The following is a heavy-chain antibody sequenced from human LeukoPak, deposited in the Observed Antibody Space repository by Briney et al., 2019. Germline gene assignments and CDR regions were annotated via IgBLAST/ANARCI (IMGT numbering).Heavy chain of an antibody. Sequence: ASVKVSCTASGYTFTGYYMHWVRQAPGQGLEWMGWINPNSGGTNYAQKFQGRVTMTRDTSISTAYMELNRLRSDDTAVYYCARDFPRTRVYYDSSGLDYWGQGTLVTVSS. J-gene: IGHJ4*02. D-gene: IGHD3-22*01. CDR3: ARDFPRTRVYYDSSGLDY. V-gene: IGHV1-2*02. CDR1: GYTFTGYY. CDR2: INPNSGGT.